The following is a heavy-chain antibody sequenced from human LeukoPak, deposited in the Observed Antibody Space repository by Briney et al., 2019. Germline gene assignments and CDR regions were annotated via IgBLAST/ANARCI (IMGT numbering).Heavy chain of an antibody. CDR2: INPSGGST. D-gene: IGHD4-17*01. CDR1: GYTFNSYY. CDR3: ARSFYGDGDY. Sequence: ASVKVSCKASGYTFNSYYMHWVRQAPGQGLEWMGIINPSGGSTSYAQKFQGRVTMTTDTSTSTAYMELRSLRSDDTAVYYCARSFYGDGDYWGQGTLVTVSS. V-gene: IGHV1-46*02. J-gene: IGHJ4*02.